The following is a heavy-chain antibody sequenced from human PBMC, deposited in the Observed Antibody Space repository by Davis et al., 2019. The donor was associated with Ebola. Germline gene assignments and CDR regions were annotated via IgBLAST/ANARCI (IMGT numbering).Heavy chain of an antibody. CDR1: GDSVSSRNW. CDR3: ARDYYDSNGYLYYFDS. Sequence: GSLRLSCAVSGDSVSSRNWWSWVRQSPGKGLEWIGEIYHGGITKYNPSLKSRVTMSVDMSKNQFSLRLTSVTAADTAMYYCARDYYDSNGYLYYFDSWGQGTLVTVSS. J-gene: IGHJ4*02. CDR2: IYHGGIT. D-gene: IGHD3-22*01. V-gene: IGHV4-4*02.